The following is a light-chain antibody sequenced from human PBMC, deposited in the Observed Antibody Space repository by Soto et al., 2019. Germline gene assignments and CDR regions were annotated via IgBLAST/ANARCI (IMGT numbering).Light chain of an antibody. Sequence: EIVLTQSPGTLSLSPGERATLSCRASQNVGGRFLAWYQQKPGQAPRLLINVASTRATGIPDRFSGSWSGTDFTLTISRLEPEDFAVYYCQKYGTSPSAFGQGTRQE. CDR1: QNVGGRF. CDR3: QKYGTSPSA. CDR2: VAS. V-gene: IGKV3-20*01. J-gene: IGKJ5*01.